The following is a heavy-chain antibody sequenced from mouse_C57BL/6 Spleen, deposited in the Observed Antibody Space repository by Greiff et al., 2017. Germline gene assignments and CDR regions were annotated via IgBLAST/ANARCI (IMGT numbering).Heavy chain of an antibody. J-gene: IGHJ3*01. CDR1: EYEFPSPD. D-gene: IGHD2-4*01. V-gene: IGHV5-2*01. CDR2: INSDGGST. Sequence: EVKLVESGGGLVQPGESLKLSCESNEYEFPSPDMSWVRQTPEKRLELVAAINSDGGSTYYPDTMERRFIISRDNTKKTLYLQMSSLRSEDTALYNCARHDYDDGFAYWGQGTLVTVSA. CDR3: ARHDYDDGFAY.